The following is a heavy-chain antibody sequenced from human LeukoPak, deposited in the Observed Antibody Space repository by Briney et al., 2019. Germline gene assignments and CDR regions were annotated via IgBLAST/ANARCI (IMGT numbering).Heavy chain of an antibody. CDR3: ARVGTSNYYYYMDV. J-gene: IGHJ6*03. V-gene: IGHV3-30-3*01. Sequence: GGSLRLSCAASGFTFSSYAMHWVRQAPGKGLEWVAVISYDGSNKYYADSVKGRFTISRDNSKNTLYLQMNSLRADDTAVYYCARVGTSNYYYYMDVWGKGTTFTVSS. D-gene: IGHD1-1*01. CDR2: ISYDGSNK. CDR1: GFTFSSYA.